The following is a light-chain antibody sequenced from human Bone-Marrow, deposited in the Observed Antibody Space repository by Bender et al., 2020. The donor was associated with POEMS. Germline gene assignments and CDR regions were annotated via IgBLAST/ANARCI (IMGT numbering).Light chain of an antibody. Sequence: SYVLTQPPSVSVAPGQAARITCGGNNIGSKKVHWYHQKPGQAPVLVVYDDSDRPSGIPERFSGSNSGNTATLTISRVEAGDEADYYCQVWDSSGDHQVFGGGTKLTVL. J-gene: IGLJ2*01. CDR3: QVWDSSGDHQV. V-gene: IGLV3-21*02. CDR2: DDS. CDR1: NIGSKK.